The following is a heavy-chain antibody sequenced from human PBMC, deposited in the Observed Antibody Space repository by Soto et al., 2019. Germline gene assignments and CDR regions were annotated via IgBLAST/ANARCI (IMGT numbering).Heavy chain of an antibody. Sequence: QVQLQESGPGLVKPSQTLSLTCTVSGGSISSGGYYWSWIRQHPGKGLEWIGYIYYSGSTYYNPSLKSRVTISVDTSKNQFSLKLSSVTAADTAVYYCARDNDGDYVNYYYGMDVWGQGTTVTVSS. CDR3: ARDNDGDYVNYYYGMDV. CDR1: GGSISSGGYY. J-gene: IGHJ6*02. V-gene: IGHV4-31*03. CDR2: IYYSGST. D-gene: IGHD4-17*01.